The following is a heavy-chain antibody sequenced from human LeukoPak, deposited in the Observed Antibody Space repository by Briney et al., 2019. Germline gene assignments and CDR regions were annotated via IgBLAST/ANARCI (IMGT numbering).Heavy chain of an antibody. CDR2: IYTSGST. Sequence: SETLSLTCTVSGVSISSCYWSWIRQPAGKGLEWIGRIYTSGSTNYNPSLKSRVTMSVDTSKNQFSLKLSSVTAADTAVYYCARDRYYYDNSGSIRFDYWGQGTLVTVSS. CDR1: GVSISSCY. J-gene: IGHJ4*02. V-gene: IGHV4-4*07. CDR3: ARDRYYYDNSGSIRFDY. D-gene: IGHD3-22*01.